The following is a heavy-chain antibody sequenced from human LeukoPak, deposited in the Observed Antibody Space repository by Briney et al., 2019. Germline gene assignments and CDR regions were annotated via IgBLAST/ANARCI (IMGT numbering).Heavy chain of an antibody. CDR2: IYTSGST. J-gene: IGHJ6*03. D-gene: IGHD3-10*01. V-gene: IGHV4-4*07. CDR1: GGSISSYY. CDR3: ARGKILWFGELSTDYYYMDV. Sequence: SETLSLTCTVSGGSISSYYWSWIRQPAGKGLEWIGRIYTSGSTNYNPSLKSRVTMSVDTSKNQFSLQLNSVTPEDTAVYYCARGKILWFGELSTDYYYMDVWGKGTTVTISS.